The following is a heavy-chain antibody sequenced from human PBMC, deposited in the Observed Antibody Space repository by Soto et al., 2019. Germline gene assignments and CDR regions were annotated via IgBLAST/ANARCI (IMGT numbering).Heavy chain of an antibody. CDR2: ISSSSSYI. J-gene: IGHJ4*02. CDR3: ARVIVATTPFDY. V-gene: IGHV3-21*01. D-gene: IGHD5-12*01. CDR1: GFTFSSYW. Sequence: GGSLRLACAASGFTFSSYWMSWVRQAPGKGLEWVSSISSSSSYIYYADSVKGRFTISRDNAKNSLYLQMNSLRAEDTAVYYCARVIVATTPFDYWGQGTLVTVSS.